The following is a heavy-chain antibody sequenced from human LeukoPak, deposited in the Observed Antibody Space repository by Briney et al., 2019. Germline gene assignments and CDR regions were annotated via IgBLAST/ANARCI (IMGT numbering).Heavy chain of an antibody. CDR3: ARQLSWSYLVP. CDR1: GGSISSYY. Sequence: SETLSLTCTVSGGSISSYYWSWIRQPPGKGLEWIGYIYYSGSTNYNPSLKSRVTISVDTSKNQFSLKLSSVTAAVTAVYYCARQLSWSYLVPWGQGTLVTVSS. CDR2: IYYSGST. J-gene: IGHJ5*02. D-gene: IGHD1-26*01. V-gene: IGHV4-59*08.